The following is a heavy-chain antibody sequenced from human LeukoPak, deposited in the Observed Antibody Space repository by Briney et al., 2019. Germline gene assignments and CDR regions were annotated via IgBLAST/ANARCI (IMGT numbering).Heavy chain of an antibody. D-gene: IGHD3-22*01. J-gene: IGHJ4*02. Sequence: PSETLSLTRTVSDGSISSYYWSWIRQPPGKGLGWIGYIYYSGSTNYNPSLKSRVTISVDTSKNQFSLKLSSVTAADTAVYYCVRADSSGYYAYWGQGTLVTVSS. CDR1: DGSISSYY. CDR2: IYYSGST. V-gene: IGHV4-59*01. CDR3: VRADSSGYYAY.